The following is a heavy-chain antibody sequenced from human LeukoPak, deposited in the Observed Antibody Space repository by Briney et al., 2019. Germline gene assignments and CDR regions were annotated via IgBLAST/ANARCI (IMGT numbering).Heavy chain of an antibody. D-gene: IGHD6-13*01. J-gene: IGHJ4*02. CDR2: ISSSSSYI. CDR3: ARDWGSWDFDY. V-gene: IGHV3-21*01. CDR1: GFTFSSYN. Sequence: GGSLRLSCAASGFTFSSYNMNWVRQAPGKGLEWVSSISSSSSYIYYADSVKGRFTISRDNAKNSLYLQMNSLRAEDTAVYYCARDWGSWDFDYWGQGTLVTVSS.